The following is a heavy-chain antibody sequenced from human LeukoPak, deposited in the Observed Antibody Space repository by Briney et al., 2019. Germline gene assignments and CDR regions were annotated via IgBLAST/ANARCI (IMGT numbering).Heavy chain of an antibody. CDR1: GYTFTNYD. Sequence: ASVTVSCKASGYTFTNYDINWLRQATGQGLEWMGWMNPNSGNTGYAQKFQGRVTMTRNTSISTAYMELSSLRSEDTAVYYCARGGYYDFWSGYYVSYFDYWGQGTLVTVSS. J-gene: IGHJ4*02. CDR2: MNPNSGNT. CDR3: ARGGYYDFWSGYYVSYFDY. V-gene: IGHV1-8*01. D-gene: IGHD3-3*01.